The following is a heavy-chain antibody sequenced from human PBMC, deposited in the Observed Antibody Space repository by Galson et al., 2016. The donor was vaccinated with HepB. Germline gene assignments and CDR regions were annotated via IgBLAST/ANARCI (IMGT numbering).Heavy chain of an antibody. CDR2: IIPMFGTP. Sequence: SVKVSCKASGGTFSSFAINWVRQAPGQGLEWMGGIIPMFGTPNHAQRFRGRVTITADESTGTAYMELSSLRSQDTAVYYCASHTRGQYESGRYEFNFWGQGTLVTVSS. J-gene: IGHJ4*02. CDR1: GGTFSSFA. CDR3: ASHTRGQYESGRYEFNF. V-gene: IGHV1-69*13. D-gene: IGHD3-10*01.